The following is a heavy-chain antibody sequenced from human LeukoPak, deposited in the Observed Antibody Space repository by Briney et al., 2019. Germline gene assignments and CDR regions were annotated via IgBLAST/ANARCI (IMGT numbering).Heavy chain of an antibody. Sequence: GGSLRLSCAASGFTFSSYAMSWVRQAPGKGLEWVSAISGSGGSTYYADSVKGRFAISRDNSKNTLYLQMNSLRAEDTAVYYCAKAPLGYCSGGTCYLDYWGQGTLVTVSS. CDR3: AKAPLGYCSGGTCYLDY. J-gene: IGHJ4*02. CDR2: ISGSGGST. V-gene: IGHV3-23*01. D-gene: IGHD2-15*01. CDR1: GFTFSSYA.